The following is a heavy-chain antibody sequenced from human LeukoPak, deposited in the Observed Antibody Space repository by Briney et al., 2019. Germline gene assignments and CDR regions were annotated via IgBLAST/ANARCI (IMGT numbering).Heavy chain of an antibody. J-gene: IGHJ2*01. CDR3: ARNYYDSSGNYYVDWYFDL. CDR2: IHSDGSST. D-gene: IGHD3-22*01. CDR1: GFTLSRYW. V-gene: IGHV3-74*01. Sequence: AGGSLRLSCAASGFTLSRYWMHWVRQAPGKGLVWVSRIHSDGSSTSYADSVKGRFTISRDNAKNTLYLQMNSLRAEDTAVYYCARNYYDSSGNYYVDWYFDLWGRGTLVTVSS.